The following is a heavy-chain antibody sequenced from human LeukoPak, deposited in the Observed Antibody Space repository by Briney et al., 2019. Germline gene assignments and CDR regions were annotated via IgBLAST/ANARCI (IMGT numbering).Heavy chain of an antibody. D-gene: IGHD2-15*01. V-gene: IGHV3-21*01. CDR3: ARKGYCSGGSCYGHDAFDI. Sequence: GGSLRLSCAASGFTFSSYEMNWVRQAPGKGLEWVSSISSSSSYIYYADSVKGRFTISRDNAKNSLYLQMNSLRAEDTAVYYCARKGYCSGGSCYGHDAFDIWGQGTMVTVSS. J-gene: IGHJ3*02. CDR2: ISSSSSYI. CDR1: GFTFSSYE.